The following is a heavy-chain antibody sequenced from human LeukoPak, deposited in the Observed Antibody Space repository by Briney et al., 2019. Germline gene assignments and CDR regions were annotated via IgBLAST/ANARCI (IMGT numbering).Heavy chain of an antibody. Sequence: GGSLRLSCAASGFTFSSYEMNWVRQAPGKGLEWVSYISSSGSTIYYADSVKGRFTISRDNAKNSLYLQMNSLRAEDTAAYYCAIVYSSGWNFDYWGQGTLVTVSS. D-gene: IGHD6-19*01. J-gene: IGHJ4*02. V-gene: IGHV3-48*03. CDR1: GFTFSSYE. CDR3: AIVYSSGWNFDY. CDR2: ISSSGSTI.